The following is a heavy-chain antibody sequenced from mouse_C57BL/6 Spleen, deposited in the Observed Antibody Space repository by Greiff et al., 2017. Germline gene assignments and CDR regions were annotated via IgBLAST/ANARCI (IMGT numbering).Heavy chain of an antibody. Sequence: VQLKESGPGLVKPSQSLSLTCSVTGYSITSGYYWNWIRQFPGNKLEWMGYISYDGSNNYNPSLKNRISITRDTSKNQFFLKLNSVTTEDTATYYCARMSEGAYWGQGTLVTVSA. CDR3: ARMSEGAY. V-gene: IGHV3-6*01. J-gene: IGHJ3*01. CDR2: ISYDGSN. CDR1: GYSITSGYY.